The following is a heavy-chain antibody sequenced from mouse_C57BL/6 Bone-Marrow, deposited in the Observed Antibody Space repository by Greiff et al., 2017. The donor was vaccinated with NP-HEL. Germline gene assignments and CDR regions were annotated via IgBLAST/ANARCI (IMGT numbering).Heavy chain of an antibody. CDR1: GYTFTSYG. CDR3: ARGDYGSSYYAWFAY. Sequence: QVQLKESGAELARPGASVKLSCKASGYTFTSYGISWVKQRTGQGLEWIGEIYPRSGNTYYNEKFKGKATLTADKSSSTAYMELRSLTSEDSAVYFCARGDYGSSYYAWFAYWGQGTLVTVSA. CDR2: IYPRSGNT. D-gene: IGHD1-1*01. V-gene: IGHV1-81*01. J-gene: IGHJ3*01.